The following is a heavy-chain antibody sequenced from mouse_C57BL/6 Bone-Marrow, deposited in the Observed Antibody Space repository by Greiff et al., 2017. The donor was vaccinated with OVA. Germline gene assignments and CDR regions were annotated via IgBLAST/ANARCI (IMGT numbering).Heavy chain of an antibody. Sequence: EVQLQQSGTVLARPGASVKMSCKTSGYTFTSYWMHWVKQRPGQGLEWIGAIYPGNSDTSYNQKFKGKAKLTAVTSASTAYMELSSLTNEDSAVYYCTSPYYSNYPLSYWGQGTLVTVSA. D-gene: IGHD2-5*01. CDR3: TSPYYSNYPLSY. CDR2: IYPGNSDT. CDR1: GYTFTSYW. V-gene: IGHV1-5*01. J-gene: IGHJ3*01.